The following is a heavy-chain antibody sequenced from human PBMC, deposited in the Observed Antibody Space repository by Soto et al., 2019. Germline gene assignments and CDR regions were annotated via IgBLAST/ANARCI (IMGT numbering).Heavy chain of an antibody. CDR1: GYSFSNYW. CDR2: IFPADSDT. D-gene: IGHD2-15*01. CDR3: ASSVVVPSTMNYFDY. V-gene: IGHV5-51*01. J-gene: IGHJ4*02. Sequence: GASLKISCKGSGYSFSNYWIAWVRQMPGNGLEWMGIIFPADSDTKYSPSFQGQVTISADKSISTAYLQWSSLKASDTAMYYCASSVVVPSTMNYFDYWGQGSLVTVSS.